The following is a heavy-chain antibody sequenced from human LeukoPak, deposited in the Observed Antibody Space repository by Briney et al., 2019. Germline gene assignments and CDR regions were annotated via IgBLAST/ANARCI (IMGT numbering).Heavy chain of an antibody. CDR1: GGSISSYY. V-gene: IGHV4-59*01. J-gene: IGHJ4*02. Sequence: PSETLSLTCTVSGGSISSYYWSWIRQPPGKGLEWIGYIYYSGSTNYNPSLKSRVTISVDTSKNQFSLKLSSVTAADTAVYYCARGYCSSTSCSEIDYFDYWGQGTLVTVSS. D-gene: IGHD2-2*01. CDR2: IYYSGST. CDR3: ARGYCSSTSCSEIDYFDY.